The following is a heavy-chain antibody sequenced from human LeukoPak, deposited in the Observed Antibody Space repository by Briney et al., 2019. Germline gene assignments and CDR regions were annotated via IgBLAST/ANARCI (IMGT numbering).Heavy chain of an antibody. CDR1: GFTLSSYA. Sequence: GGSLRLSCAASGFTLSSYAMSWVRQAPGKGLEWVSAISGSGGSTYYADSVKGRFTISRDNSKNTLYLQMNSLRAEDTAVYYCGRAPYSGHDSPIDSWGQGTLVTVSS. J-gene: IGHJ4*02. D-gene: IGHD5-12*01. CDR2: ISGSGGST. V-gene: IGHV3-23*01. CDR3: GRAPYSGHDSPIDS.